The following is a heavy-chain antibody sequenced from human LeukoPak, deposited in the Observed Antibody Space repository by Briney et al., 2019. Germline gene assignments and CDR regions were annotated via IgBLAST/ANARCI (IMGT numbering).Heavy chain of an antibody. Sequence: SETLSLTCTVPGGSISSSSYYWGWIRQPPRKGLEWIGSIYYSGSTYYNPSLKSRVTISVDTSKNQFSLKLSSVTAADTAVYYCARVRDNNKYYYYYMDVWGKGTTVTVSS. CDR2: IYYSGST. D-gene: IGHD1-1*01. J-gene: IGHJ6*03. CDR3: ARVRDNNKYYYYYMDV. V-gene: IGHV4-39*07. CDR1: GGSISSSSYY.